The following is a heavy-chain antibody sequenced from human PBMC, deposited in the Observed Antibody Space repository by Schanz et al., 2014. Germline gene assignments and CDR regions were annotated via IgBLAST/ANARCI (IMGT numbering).Heavy chain of an antibody. J-gene: IGHJ6*03. Sequence: VQLVESGGGLVQPGGSLRLSCAASGFNFANHAIHWVRQAPGKGPEWVALVWSDGNTKYYVDSVKGRFTISRDNSMNTLHLQMDGLRVEDTAVYYCARDAVALVPEYFMDVWGKGTPVTVSS. CDR1: GFNFANHA. CDR2: VWSDGNTK. V-gene: IGHV3-33*01. CDR3: ARDAVALVPEYFMDV. D-gene: IGHD2-15*01.